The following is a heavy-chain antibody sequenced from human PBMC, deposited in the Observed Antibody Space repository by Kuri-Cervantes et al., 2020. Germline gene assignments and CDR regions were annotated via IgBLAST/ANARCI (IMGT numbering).Heavy chain of an antibody. V-gene: IGHV3-7*04. J-gene: IGHJ6*03. CDR1: SFTFSRFW. CDR2: IDPDGSEK. Sequence: GGSLRLSCAASSFTFSRFWMTWVRQAPGKGLEWVANIDPDGSEKYYVDSVKGRFTISRDNAKDSLFLQMNSLRAEDTAVYYCARGGEDIVVVPAAPLKDYYYYYYMDVWGKGTTVTVSS. D-gene: IGHD2-2*01. CDR3: ARGGEDIVVVPAAPLKDYYYYYYMDV.